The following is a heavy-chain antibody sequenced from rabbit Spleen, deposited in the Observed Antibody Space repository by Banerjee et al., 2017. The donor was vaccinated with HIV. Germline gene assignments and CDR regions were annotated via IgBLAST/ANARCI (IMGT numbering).Heavy chain of an antibody. CDR2: NSAVTGKA. D-gene: IGHD4-1*01. CDR3: SRDLAGVIGCTFYL. Sequence: QELQVESGGGLVQPEGSLTPTCTASGFFFSDRDVMCWVHPAPGKGLEWIACNSAVTGKAVYATGPKGIFTISRTSLTTVTLRLTSLTAAATATDFGSRDLAGVIGCTFYLWGPGTLVTVS. V-gene: IGHV1S45*01. J-gene: IGHJ4*01. CDR1: GFFFSDRDV.